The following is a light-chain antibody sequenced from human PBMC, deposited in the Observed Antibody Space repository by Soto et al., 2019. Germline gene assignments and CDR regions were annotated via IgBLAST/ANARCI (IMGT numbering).Light chain of an antibody. Sequence: DIQMTQSPSSLSASLGDRVIITCRASQSIRSNLNWYQQKPGKSPNLLIYTASSLQSGVPSRFSGSGSGTDFTLTISSLQPEDFATYYCQQSYSTPWTFGQGNKVEIK. V-gene: IGKV1-39*01. J-gene: IGKJ1*01. CDR1: QSIRSN. CDR2: TAS. CDR3: QQSYSTPWT.